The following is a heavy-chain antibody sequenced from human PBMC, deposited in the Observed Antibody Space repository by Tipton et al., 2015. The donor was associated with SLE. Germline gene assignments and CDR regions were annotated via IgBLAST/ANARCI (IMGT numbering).Heavy chain of an antibody. Sequence: QVQLVQSGAEVKKPGASVKVSCKASGYTFTDYYMHWVRQAPGQGLEWMGWINPNSGGTNYAQKFQGRVTMTRDTSISIAYMELSRLRSDDTAVYYCALPRPYYYGSGSYNWFDPWGQGTLVTVSS. V-gene: IGHV1-2*02. D-gene: IGHD3-10*01. CDR2: INPNSGGT. CDR3: ALPRPYYYGSGSYNWFDP. J-gene: IGHJ5*02. CDR1: GYTFTDYY.